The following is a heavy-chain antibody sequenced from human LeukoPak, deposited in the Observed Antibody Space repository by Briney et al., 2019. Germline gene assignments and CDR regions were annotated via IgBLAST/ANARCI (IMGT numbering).Heavy chain of an antibody. V-gene: IGHV4-34*01. CDR2: INHSGST. J-gene: IGHJ4*02. CDR3: AGCYGSDLDY. Sequence: SETLSLTCAVYGGSFSGYYRSWIRQPPGKGLEWIGEINHSGSTNYNPSLKSRVTISVDTSKNQFSLKLSSVTGADTAVYYCAGCYGSDLDYWGQGTLVTVSS. D-gene: IGHD3-10*01. CDR1: GGSFSGYY.